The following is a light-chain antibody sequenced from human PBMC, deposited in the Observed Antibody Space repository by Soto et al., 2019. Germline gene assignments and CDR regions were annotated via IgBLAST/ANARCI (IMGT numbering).Light chain of an antibody. Sequence: SYELTQPPSVSVAPGKTATITCGGNNIGSKSVHWYRQKPGQAPVLVIYYDTDRPSGIPERFAGSNSGNTATLTISRVEAGDEAADYGQEWDNSGDHPVVGGGTQLTVL. J-gene: IGLJ2*01. CDR3: QEWDNSGDHPV. CDR1: NIGSKS. V-gene: IGLV3-21*04. CDR2: YDT.